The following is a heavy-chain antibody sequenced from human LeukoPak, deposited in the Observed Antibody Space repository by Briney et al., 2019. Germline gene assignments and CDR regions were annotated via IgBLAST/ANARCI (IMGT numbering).Heavy chain of an antibody. CDR3: ARRNTEFSGCGGDCWGNGGAFDI. CDR2: IIPIFGTA. CDR1: GGTFSSYA. V-gene: IGHV1-69*13. D-gene: IGHD2-21*02. Sequence: SVKVSCKASGGTFSSYAISWVRQAPGQGLEWMGGIIPIFGTANYAQKFRGRVTITADESTSTAYMELSSLRSEDTAVYYCARRNTEFSGCGGDCWGNGGAFDIWGQGTMVTVSS. J-gene: IGHJ3*02.